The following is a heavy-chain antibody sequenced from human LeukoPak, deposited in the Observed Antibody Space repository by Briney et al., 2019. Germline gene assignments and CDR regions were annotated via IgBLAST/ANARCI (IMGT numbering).Heavy chain of an antibody. J-gene: IGHJ4*02. D-gene: IGHD3-22*01. V-gene: IGHV1-69*05. Sequence: GSSVKVSCKASGGTFSSYAISWVRQAPGQGLEWMGGIIPIFGTANYAQKFQGRVTITTDESTSTAYMELSSLRSEDTDVYYCGRVPRSLHYYDSSGYYPNGGQGTLVTVSS. CDR3: GRVPRSLHYYDSSGYYPN. CDR2: IIPIFGTA. CDR1: GGTFSSYA.